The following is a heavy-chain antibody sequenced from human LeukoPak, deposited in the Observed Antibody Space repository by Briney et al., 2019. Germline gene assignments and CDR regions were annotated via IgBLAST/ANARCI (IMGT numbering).Heavy chain of an antibody. Sequence: PGRSLRLSCAASGFTFDDYAMHWVRQAPGKGLEWVSGISWNSGKIAYADSVKGRFTISRDNAKNSLYLQMNNLRAKDTAWYYCAKQGAWGQGTLVTVSS. CDR3: AKQGA. V-gene: IGHV3-9*01. CDR1: GFTFDDYA. J-gene: IGHJ5*02. CDR2: ISWNSGKI.